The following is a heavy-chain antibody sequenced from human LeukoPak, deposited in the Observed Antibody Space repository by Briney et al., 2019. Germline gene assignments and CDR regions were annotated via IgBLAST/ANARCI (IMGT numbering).Heavy chain of an antibody. CDR2: IYSGGST. D-gene: IGHD4-17*01. CDR1: GFTFSTYS. J-gene: IGHJ4*02. CDR3: ARVGVTTGGYYFDY. V-gene: IGHV3-53*01. Sequence: PGGSLRLSCAASGFTFSTYSMNWVRQAPGKGLEWVSVIYSGGSTYYAGSVKGRFTISRDNSKNTLYLQMNSLRAEDTAVYYCARVGVTTGGYYFDYWGQGTLVTVSS.